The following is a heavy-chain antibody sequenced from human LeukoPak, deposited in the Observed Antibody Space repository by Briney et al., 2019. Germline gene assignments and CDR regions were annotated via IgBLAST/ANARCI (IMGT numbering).Heavy chain of an antibody. CDR3: AKGGYSYGLDGFDP. CDR2: ISWNSGSI. J-gene: IGHJ5*02. CDR1: GFIFSNYG. V-gene: IGHV3-9*01. D-gene: IGHD5-18*01. Sequence: GGSLRLSCAASGFIFSNYGMHWVRQAPGKGLEWVSGISWNSGSIGYADSVKGRFTISRDNAKNSLYLQMNSLRAEDTALYYCAKGGYSYGLDGFDPWGQGTLVTVSS.